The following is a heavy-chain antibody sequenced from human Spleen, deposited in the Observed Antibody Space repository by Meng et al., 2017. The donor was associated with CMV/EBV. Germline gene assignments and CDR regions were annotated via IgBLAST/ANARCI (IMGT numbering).Heavy chain of an antibody. V-gene: IGHV1-2*02. Sequence: ASVKVSCKASGYTFTSYDISWVRQAPGQGLEWMGWINPNSGGTNYAQKFQGRVTMTRDTSISTAYMELSRLRSDDTAVYYCARNKERFLDSGSDYWGQGTLVTVSS. J-gene: IGHJ4*02. CDR2: INPNSGGT. D-gene: IGHD3-3*01. CDR1: GYTFTSYD. CDR3: ARNKERFLDSGSDY.